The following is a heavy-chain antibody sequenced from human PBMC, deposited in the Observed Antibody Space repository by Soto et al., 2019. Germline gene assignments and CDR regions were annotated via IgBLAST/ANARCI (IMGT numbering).Heavy chain of an antibody. CDR2: INSDGSRI. D-gene: IGHD1-1*01. V-gene: IGHV3-74*01. Sequence: GGSLILSCAASGFPFSGYWMHWVRQAPGKGLVWVSRINSDGSRINYADSVKGRFTISGDNAENTLYLQMNSLRDEDTAVYYCARDVENDGNYYIDARGKGTTVTVSS. CDR1: GFPFSGYW. CDR3: ARDVENDGNYYIDA. J-gene: IGHJ6*03.